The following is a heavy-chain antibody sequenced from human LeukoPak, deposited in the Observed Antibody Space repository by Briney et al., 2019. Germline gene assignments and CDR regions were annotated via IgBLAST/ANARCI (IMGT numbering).Heavy chain of an antibody. V-gene: IGHV3-30*04. CDR2: ISYDGSNE. CDR3: ARGIGVRSGILTGGYSSGYTENWFDP. D-gene: IGHD3-9*01. Sequence: GGSLRLSCAASGFTFSSYVMHWVRQAPGKGLEWVAIISYDGSNEYYADSVKGRFTISRDNSKNTLYLQMNSLRAADTAVYYCARGIGVRSGILTGGYSSGYTENWFDPWGQGTLVTVSS. CDR1: GFTFSSYV. J-gene: IGHJ5*02.